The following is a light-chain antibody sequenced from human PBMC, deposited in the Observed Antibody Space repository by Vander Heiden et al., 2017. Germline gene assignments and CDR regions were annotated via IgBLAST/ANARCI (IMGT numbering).Light chain of an antibody. J-gene: IGKJ1*01. CDR3: LQDHVFPWT. V-gene: IGKV1-6*01. Sequence: AIQMTQSPSSLSASVGDRVTITCRASPDIGNDLTWYQQKPGKAPKFLISAVSSLEGGVPSRFSGSGFGTDFTLTITSSQPEDSATYYCLQDHVFPWTLGQGTKVEVK. CDR1: PDIGND. CDR2: AVS.